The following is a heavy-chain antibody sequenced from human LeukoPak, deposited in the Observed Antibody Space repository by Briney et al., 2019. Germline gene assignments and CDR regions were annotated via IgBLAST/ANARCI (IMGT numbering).Heavy chain of an antibody. CDR1: GGTFSSYA. CDR2: IIPIFGTA. D-gene: IGHD3-22*01. J-gene: IGHJ4*02. Sequence: ASVKVSCKASGGTFSSYAISWVRQAPGQGLEWMGGIIPIFGTANYAQKFQGRVTMTEDTSTDTAYMELSSLRSEDTAVYYCATENYYDSSGYYSYFDYWGQGTLVTVSS. CDR3: ATENYYDSSGYYSYFDY. V-gene: IGHV1-69*06.